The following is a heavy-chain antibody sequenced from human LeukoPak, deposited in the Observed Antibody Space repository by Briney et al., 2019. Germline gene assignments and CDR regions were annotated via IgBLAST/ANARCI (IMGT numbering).Heavy chain of an antibody. J-gene: IGHJ5*02. CDR2: ISSAGDT. CDR3: TRGSGREVTWFDT. Sequence: GGSLRLSCVVSGFTFSNYDMHWVRQVTGKGLEWVSAISSAGDTYYPGSVKGRFTISRENAKNSLYLQINSLRAGDTAVYYCTRGSGREVTWFDTWGQGTLVTVSS. D-gene: IGHD3-10*01. V-gene: IGHV3-13*01. CDR1: GFTFSNYD.